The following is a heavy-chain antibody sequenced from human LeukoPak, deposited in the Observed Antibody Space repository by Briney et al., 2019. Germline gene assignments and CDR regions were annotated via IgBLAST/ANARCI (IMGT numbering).Heavy chain of an antibody. D-gene: IGHD5-12*01. V-gene: IGHV1-18*01. CDR2: ISAYNGNT. CDR3: ARAGYVGAEGQFCDY. Sequence: ASVKVSCKASGYTFTCYGISWVRQAPGQGLEWMGWISAYNGNTNYAQKLQGRVTMTTDTSTSTAYMELRSLRSDDTAVYYCARAGYVGAEGQFCDYWGQGTLVTVSS. J-gene: IGHJ4*02. CDR1: GYTFTCYG.